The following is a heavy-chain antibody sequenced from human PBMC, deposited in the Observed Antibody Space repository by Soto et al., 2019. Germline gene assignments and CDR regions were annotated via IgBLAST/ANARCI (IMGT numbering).Heavy chain of an antibody. CDR3: ARDMGFGLSDY. D-gene: IGHD3-10*01. J-gene: IGHJ4*02. CDR2: INAGNGNT. Sequence: QVQLVQSGAAVKKPGASVKVSCKASGYTFTSYAIYWVRQAPGQRLEWMGWINAGNGNTKYSQKFQGRVTITRDTSASTAYMELSSLRSEDTAVYYCARDMGFGLSDYWGQGTLVTVSS. CDR1: GYTFTSYA. V-gene: IGHV1-3*01.